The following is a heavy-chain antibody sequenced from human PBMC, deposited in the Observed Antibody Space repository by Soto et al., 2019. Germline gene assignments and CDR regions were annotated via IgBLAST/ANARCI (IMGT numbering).Heavy chain of an antibody. CDR1: GGSISSYY. V-gene: IGHV4-59*01. CDR2: IYYSGST. D-gene: IGHD5-12*01. J-gene: IGHJ4*02. CDR3: ARWLRPYYFDY. Sequence: PSETLSLTCTFSGGSISSYYWSLIRQPPGKGLEWIGYIYYSGSTNYNPSLKSRVTISVDTSKNQFSLKLSSVTAADTAVYYCARWLRPYYFDYWGQGTLVTVSS.